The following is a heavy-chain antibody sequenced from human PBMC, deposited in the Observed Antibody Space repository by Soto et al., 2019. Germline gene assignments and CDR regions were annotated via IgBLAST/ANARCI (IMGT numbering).Heavy chain of an antibody. D-gene: IGHD3-22*01. CDR3: ATAATNYDLALAFDI. CDR2: FDPEDGET. Sequence: ASVKVSCKVSGYTLTELSMHWVRQAPGKGLEWMGGFDPEDGETIYAQKFQGRVTMTEDTSTDTAYMELSSLRSEDTAVYYCATAATNYDLALAFDIWGQGTMVTVSS. V-gene: IGHV1-24*01. J-gene: IGHJ3*02. CDR1: GYTLTELS.